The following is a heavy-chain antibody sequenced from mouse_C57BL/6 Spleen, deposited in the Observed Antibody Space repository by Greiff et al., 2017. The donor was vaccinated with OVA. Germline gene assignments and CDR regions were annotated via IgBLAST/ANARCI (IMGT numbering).Heavy chain of an antibody. CDR2: IRSKSNNYAT. D-gene: IGHD3-3*01. J-gene: IGHJ4*01. V-gene: IGHV10-1*01. CDR3: VRLRGDKSPYYYAMDY. Sequence: EVQVVESGGGLVQPKGSLKLSCAASGFSFNTYAMNWVRQAPGKGLEWVARIRSKSNNYATYYADSVKDRFTISRDDSESMLYLQMNNLKTEDTAMYYCVRLRGDKSPYYYAMDYWGQGTSVTVSS. CDR1: GFSFNTYA.